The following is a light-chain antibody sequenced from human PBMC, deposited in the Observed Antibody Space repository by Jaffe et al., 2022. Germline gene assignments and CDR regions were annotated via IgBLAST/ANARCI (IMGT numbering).Light chain of an antibody. CDR3: QQYDTLIT. CDR1: QEISSF. J-gene: IGKJ4*01. Sequence: DIEMTQSPSSLSASVGDRVTITCQASQEISSFLNWYQQKPGKAPHLLIYDAFNLQPGVPSRFSGDRSGTNFTFTISGLQPEDFATYYCQQYDTLITFGGGTRVE. CDR2: DAF. V-gene: IGKV1-33*01.